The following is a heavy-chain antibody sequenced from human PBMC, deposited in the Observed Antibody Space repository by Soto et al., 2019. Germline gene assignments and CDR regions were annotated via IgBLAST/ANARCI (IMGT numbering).Heavy chain of an antibody. CDR3: AKDRGYGDLRLGYGMDV. CDR2: ISYDGSNK. Sequence: QVQLVESGGGVVQPGRSLRLSCAASGFTFSNYGMHWVRQAPGKGLEWVAVISYDGSNKYYADSVKGRFTISRDNSKNTLYLQMNSLRAEDTTLYYCAKDRGYGDLRLGYGMDVWGQGTTVTVSS. V-gene: IGHV3-30*18. J-gene: IGHJ6*02. CDR1: GFTFSNYG. D-gene: IGHD4-17*01.